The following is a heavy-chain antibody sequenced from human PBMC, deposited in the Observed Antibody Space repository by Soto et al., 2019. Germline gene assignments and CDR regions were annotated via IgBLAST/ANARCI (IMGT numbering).Heavy chain of an antibody. V-gene: IGHV3-53*01. J-gene: IGHJ6*02. Sequence: GGSLRHSCAASGFTVSGNSLRWFRQAPGKGLEWVSYIYIDGSTYYADSVRGRFTLTRDNSKNTLYLQMNNLRGEDTAVYYCARDGGSVTAVDGIHYSRIAVSGQGTTVIVSS. D-gene: IGHD6-19*01. CDR3: ARDGGSVTAVDGIHYSRIAV. CDR1: GFTVSGNS. CDR2: IYIDGST.